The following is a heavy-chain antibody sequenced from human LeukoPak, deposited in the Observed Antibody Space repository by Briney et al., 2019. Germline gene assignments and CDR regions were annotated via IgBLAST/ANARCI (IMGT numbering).Heavy chain of an antibody. Sequence: SETLPLTCAVYGGSFSGYYWSWIRQPPGKGLEWIGEINHSGSTNYNPSLKSRVTISVDTSKNQFSLKLSSVTAADTAVYYCARGHYYDSSGYYYVLYYFDYWGQGTLVTVSS. CDR3: ARGHYYDSSGYYYVLYYFDY. D-gene: IGHD3-22*01. CDR2: INHSGST. CDR1: GGSFSGYY. V-gene: IGHV4-34*01. J-gene: IGHJ4*02.